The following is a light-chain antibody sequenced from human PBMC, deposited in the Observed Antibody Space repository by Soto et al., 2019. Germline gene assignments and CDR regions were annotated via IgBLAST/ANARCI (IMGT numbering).Light chain of an antibody. CDR1: SSDVGSYNY. V-gene: IGLV2-11*01. CDR2: DVY. Sequence: QSALTQPRSVSGSPGQSVTISCTGTSSDVGSYNYVSWYQQHPGKAPKRMIYDVYKRPSGVPDRFSGSKSGNTASLTISGLQAEDEADYYCCSYAGSYTYVFGTGTKLTVL. J-gene: IGLJ1*01. CDR3: CSYAGSYTYV.